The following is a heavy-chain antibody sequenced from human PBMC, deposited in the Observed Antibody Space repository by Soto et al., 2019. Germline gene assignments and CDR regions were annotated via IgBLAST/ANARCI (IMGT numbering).Heavy chain of an antibody. CDR2: INAGNGNT. CDR3: ARDLIYYYDSSGYLPFDY. D-gene: IGHD3-22*01. CDR1: GYTFTSYA. J-gene: IGHJ4*02. V-gene: IGHV1-3*01. Sequence: ASVKVSCKASGYTFTSYAMHWVRQAPGQRLEWMGWINAGNGNTKYSQKFQGRVTITRDTSASTAYMELSSLRSEDTAVYYCARDLIYYYDSSGYLPFDYWGQGTLVTVSS.